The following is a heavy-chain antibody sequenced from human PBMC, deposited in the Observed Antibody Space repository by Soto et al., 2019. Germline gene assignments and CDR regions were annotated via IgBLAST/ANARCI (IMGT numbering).Heavy chain of an antibody. V-gene: IGHV4-59*01. Sequence: PSETLSLTCTVSGGSISSYYWTWIRQPPGKGLEWIGYIYDSGTNYSPSLKSRVTISVDTSKNQFSLKLSSVTAADTAVYYCARAPSSSWYLDYWGQGTLVTVSS. CDR3: ARAPSSSWYLDY. D-gene: IGHD6-13*01. J-gene: IGHJ4*02. CDR2: IYDSGT. CDR1: GGSISSYY.